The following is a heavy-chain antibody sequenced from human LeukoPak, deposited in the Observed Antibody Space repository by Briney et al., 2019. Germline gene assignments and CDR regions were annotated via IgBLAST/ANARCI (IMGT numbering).Heavy chain of an antibody. D-gene: IGHD5-18*01. CDR3: ARGVDTAMVRWYYYYYYMDV. CDR1: GYTFTSYD. V-gene: IGHV1-8*01. J-gene: IGHJ6*03. Sequence: ASVKVSCKASGYTFTSYDINWVRRATGQGLEWMGWMNPNSGNTGYAQKFQGRVTMTRNTSISTAYMELSSLRSEDTAVYYCARGVDTAMVRWYYYYYYMDVWGKGTTVTVSS. CDR2: MNPNSGNT.